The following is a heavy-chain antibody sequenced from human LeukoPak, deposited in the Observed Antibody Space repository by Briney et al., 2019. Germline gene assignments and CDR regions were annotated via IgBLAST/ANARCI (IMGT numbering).Heavy chain of an antibody. J-gene: IGHJ4*01. CDR1: GFSFSSYT. Sequence: GRSLRLSCAASGFSFSSYTMHWVCQAPGKGLEWVALISPDGSETHYADSVKGRFTISRDNSENTVFLQMSNLRAEDTALYYCARAFIALNSAALPDYWGHGILVTVSS. D-gene: IGHD2-2*01. CDR2: ISPDGSET. V-gene: IGHV3-30*15. CDR3: ARAFIALNSAALPDY.